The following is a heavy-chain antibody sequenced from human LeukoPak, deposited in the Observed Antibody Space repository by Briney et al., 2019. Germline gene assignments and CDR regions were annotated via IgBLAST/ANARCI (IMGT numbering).Heavy chain of an antibody. CDR2: INPNSGGT. CDR1: GYTFTGYY. J-gene: IGHJ5*02. D-gene: IGHD6-13*01. V-gene: IGHV1-2*02. Sequence: GSVKVSCKASGYTFTGYYMHWVRQAPGQGLEWMGWINPNSGGTNYAQKLQGRVTMTRDTSISTAYMELSRLRSDDTAVYYCARGPAQLVRFFGDWFDPWGQGTLVTVSS. CDR3: ARGPAQLVRFFGDWFDP.